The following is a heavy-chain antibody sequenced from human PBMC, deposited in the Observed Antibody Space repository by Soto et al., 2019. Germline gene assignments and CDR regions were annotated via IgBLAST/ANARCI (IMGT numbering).Heavy chain of an antibody. Sequence: EVQLVESGGGLGQPGGSLRLSCAASGFTFSSYSMNWVRQAPGKGLEWVSYISSSSSTIYYADSVKGRFTISRDNAKNSLYLQLNSLRAEYTAVYYCATSTWDSVGYWGQGTLVTVSS. J-gene: IGHJ4*02. CDR1: GFTFSSYS. D-gene: IGHD7-27*01. CDR2: ISSSSSTI. CDR3: ATSTWDSVGY. V-gene: IGHV3-48*01.